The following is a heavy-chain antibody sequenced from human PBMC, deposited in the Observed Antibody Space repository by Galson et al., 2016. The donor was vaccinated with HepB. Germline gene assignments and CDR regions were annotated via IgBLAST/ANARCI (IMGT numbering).Heavy chain of an antibody. CDR1: GYTFTSYY. Sequence: SVKVSCKASGYTFTSYYMHWVRQAPGQGLEWMGIIDPSSGSTTYPQKFQGRVTMTRDTSTSTVYMELSSLRSEDTAVFYCARDRHWGVDNYFDYWGQGTLVTVSS. J-gene: IGHJ4*02. D-gene: IGHD7-27*01. CDR3: ARDRHWGVDNYFDY. CDR2: IDPSSGST. V-gene: IGHV1-46*01.